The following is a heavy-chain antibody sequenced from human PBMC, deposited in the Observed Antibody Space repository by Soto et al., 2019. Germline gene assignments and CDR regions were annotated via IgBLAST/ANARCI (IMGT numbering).Heavy chain of an antibody. CDR3: ASGNIVATTNFDY. V-gene: IGHV1-2*04. J-gene: IGHJ4*02. D-gene: IGHD5-12*01. Sequence: GGSVKVSCKASGYTFTGYYMHWVRQAPGQGLEWMGWINPNSGGTNYAQKFQGWVTMTMDTSISAFSLKLSRVRAEDTAVYYCASGNIVATTNFDYWGQGTLVTVSS. CDR2: INPNSGGT. CDR1: GYTFTGYY.